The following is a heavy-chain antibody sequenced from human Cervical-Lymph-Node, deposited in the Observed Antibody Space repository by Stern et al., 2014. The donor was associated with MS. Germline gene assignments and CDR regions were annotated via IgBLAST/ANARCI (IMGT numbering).Heavy chain of an antibody. CDR2: IWYDGSNK. D-gene: IGHD5-12*01. J-gene: IGHJ4*02. Sequence: LQPGRSLRLSCAASGFTFSSHGMHWVRQAPGKGLEWVALIWYDGSNKYYADSVKGRFTISRDNSQNTLYLQMNSLRVEDTAVYYCARAATARRGSSGYAYWGQGTLVTVSS. CDR3: ARAATARRGSSGYAY. V-gene: IGHV3-33*01. CDR1: GFTFSSHG.